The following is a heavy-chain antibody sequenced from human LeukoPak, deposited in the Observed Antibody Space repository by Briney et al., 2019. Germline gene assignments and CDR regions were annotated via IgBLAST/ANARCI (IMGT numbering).Heavy chain of an antibody. V-gene: IGHV3-7*04. J-gene: IGHJ4*02. CDR1: GFTFSSYW. CDR2: IKQDGSEK. CDR3: ARARNWSFDY. Sequence: GGSLRLTCAVSGFTFSSYWMSWVRQAPGKGLEWVANIKQDGSEKYYVDSVKGRFTISRDNAKNSLYLQMNSLRAEDTAVYYCARARNWSFDYWGQGTLVTVSS. D-gene: IGHD1-1*01.